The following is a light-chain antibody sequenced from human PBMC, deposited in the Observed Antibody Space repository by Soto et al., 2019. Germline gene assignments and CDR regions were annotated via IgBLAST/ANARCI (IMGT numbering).Light chain of an antibody. CDR2: EVS. Sequence: QSALTQPPSASGSPGQSVTISCTGTCTDVGSYDYVSWYQQHPGKAPKLVIYEVSKRPSGVPDRFSGSKSGNTASLTVSGLQADDEADYYCSAYAGRSTLFGGGTQLTVL. J-gene: IGLJ7*01. V-gene: IGLV2-8*01. CDR3: SAYAGRSTL. CDR1: CTDVGSYDY.